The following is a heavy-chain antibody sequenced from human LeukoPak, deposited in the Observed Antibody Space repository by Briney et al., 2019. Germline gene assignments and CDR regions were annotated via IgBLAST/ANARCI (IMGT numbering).Heavy chain of an antibody. Sequence: GGSLRLSCAASGFTFSSYSMNWVRQAPGKGLEWVSSISSRRSYRYYADSMKGRFTISRDNAKNSLYLQMNSLRAEDTAVYYCARATQYCSGGSCYDTWFDPWGQGTLVTVSS. CDR1: GFTFSSYS. V-gene: IGHV3-21*01. J-gene: IGHJ5*02. CDR3: ARATQYCSGGSCYDTWFDP. CDR2: ISSRRSYR. D-gene: IGHD2-15*01.